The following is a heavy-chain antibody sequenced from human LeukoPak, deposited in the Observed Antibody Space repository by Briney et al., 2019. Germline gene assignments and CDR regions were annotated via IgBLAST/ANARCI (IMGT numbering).Heavy chain of an antibody. Sequence: SETLFLTCTVSGGSISNYYWSWIRQPPGKGLEWIGYIYYSGSTNYNPSLKSRVTISVDTSKNQFSLKLSSVTAADTAVYYCARSPGRGAYFDYWGQGTLVTVSS. V-gene: IGHV4-59*01. D-gene: IGHD1-26*01. J-gene: IGHJ4*02. CDR3: ARSPGRGAYFDY. CDR1: GGSISNYY. CDR2: IYYSGST.